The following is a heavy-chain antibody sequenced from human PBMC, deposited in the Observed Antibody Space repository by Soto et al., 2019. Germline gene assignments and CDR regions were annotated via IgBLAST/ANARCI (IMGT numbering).Heavy chain of an antibody. V-gene: IGHV3-49*03. CDR1: GFTFGDYA. D-gene: IGHD6-6*01. CDR3: TRDYSSTLVGY. Sequence: GGSLRLSCKASGFTFGDYAVSWFRQAPGKGPEWVSFIRSKAYGGTTEYAASVKGRFTISRDDSKSITYLQMNSLKTEDTAVYYCTRDYSSTLVGYWGQGTLVTVSS. J-gene: IGHJ4*02. CDR2: IRSKAYGGTT.